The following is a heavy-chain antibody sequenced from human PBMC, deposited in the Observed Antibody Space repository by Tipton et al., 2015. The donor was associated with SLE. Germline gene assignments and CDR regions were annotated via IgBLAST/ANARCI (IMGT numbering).Heavy chain of an antibody. CDR3: ASRKYGALDY. CDR1: GGSISSGSYY. V-gene: IGHV4-61*09. J-gene: IGHJ4*02. CDR2: IYTSGST. Sequence: TLSLTCTVSGGSISSGSYYWSWIRQPAGKGLEWIGYIYTSGSTNYNPSLKSRVTISVDTSKNQFSLKLSSVTAADTAVYYCASRKYGALDYWGQGTLVTVSS. D-gene: IGHD4-17*01.